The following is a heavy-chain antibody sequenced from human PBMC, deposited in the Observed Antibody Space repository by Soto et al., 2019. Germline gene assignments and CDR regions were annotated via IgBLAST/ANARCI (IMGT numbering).Heavy chain of an antibody. D-gene: IGHD3-3*01. CDR3: ARGGITIFGVASFDC. V-gene: IGHV1-18*04. Sequence: QVQLVQSGAEVKKPGASVKVSCKASGYTFTRNAISWARQAPGQGLEWMGWISAYNGNTTYAQKHQGRVTMTTDTSTSTAYMELRSLRSDDTAVYYCARGGITIFGVASFDCWGQGTLVTVSS. CDR1: GYTFTRNA. J-gene: IGHJ4*02. CDR2: ISAYNGNT.